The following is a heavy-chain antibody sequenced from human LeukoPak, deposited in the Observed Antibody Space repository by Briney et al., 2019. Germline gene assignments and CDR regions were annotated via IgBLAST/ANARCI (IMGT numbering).Heavy chain of an antibody. J-gene: IGHJ4*02. V-gene: IGHV4-39*07. Sequence: SETLSLTCTVSGGSVSSTGYFWGWIRQPPGQGLEWIGSIDYSGSTYYNPSLKSRVTISVDTSKNQFSLKLSSVTAADTAVYYCASIAYTIPFDYWGQGTLVTVSS. D-gene: IGHD3-9*01. CDR2: IDYSGST. CDR3: ASIAYTIPFDY. CDR1: GGSVSSTGYF.